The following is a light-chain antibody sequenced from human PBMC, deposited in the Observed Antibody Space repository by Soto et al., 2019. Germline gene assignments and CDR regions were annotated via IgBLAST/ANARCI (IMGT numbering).Light chain of an antibody. CDR3: QQYNNWPLP. Sequence: EIVMTQSPATLSVSPGERATLYCKASQSVSSNLAWYQQKPGQAPRLLIYGASSSATGIPVRFSGSGSGTEFNLTISSLQSEDCAVYYCQQYNNWPLPFGQGTRLEIK. CDR2: GAS. CDR1: QSVSSN. J-gene: IGKJ5*01. V-gene: IGKV3-15*01.